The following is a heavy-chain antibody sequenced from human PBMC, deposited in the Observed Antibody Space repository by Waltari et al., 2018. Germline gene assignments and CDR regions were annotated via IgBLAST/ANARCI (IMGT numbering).Heavy chain of an antibody. J-gene: IGHJ6*03. D-gene: IGHD6-13*01. Sequence: QVQLQESGPGLVKPSETLSLTCTVSGGSIISYSWSWIRQPPGKGLEWIGYIYYSGSTNYNPSLKSRVTISVDTSKNQVSLKLSSVTAADTAVYYCAREPGIAAAGSYYYYYMDVWGKGTTVTVSS. CDR3: AREPGIAAAGSYYYYYMDV. CDR2: IYYSGST. V-gene: IGHV4-59*01. CDR1: GGSIISYS.